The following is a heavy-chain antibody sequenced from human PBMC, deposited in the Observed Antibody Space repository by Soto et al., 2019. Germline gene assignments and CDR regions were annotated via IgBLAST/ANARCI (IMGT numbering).Heavy chain of an antibody. J-gene: IGHJ4*02. CDR1: GFNFNDYFTNYA. D-gene: IGHD3-10*01. V-gene: IGHV3-30*04. CDR2: ISFDGRNK. Sequence: PGGSLRLSCAVSGFNFNDYFTNYALHWVRQAPGKGLEWVAIISFDGRNKYYADSVKGRFTVSRDNSQNMLYLQMNNLRVEDTSVYYCATERSRVSPYFDSWGQGTRVPVSS. CDR3: ATERSRVSPYFDS.